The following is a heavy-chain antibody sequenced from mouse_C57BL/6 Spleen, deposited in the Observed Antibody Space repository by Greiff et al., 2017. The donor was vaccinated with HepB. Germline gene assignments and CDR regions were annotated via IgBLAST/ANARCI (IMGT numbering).Heavy chain of an antibody. CDR2: ISDGGSYT. CDR3: ARSLWYFDV. CDR1: GFTFSSYA. V-gene: IGHV5-4*03. Sequence: EVKVVESGGGLVKPGGSLKLSCAASGFTFSSYAMSWVRQTPEKRLEWVATISDGGSYTYYPDNVKGRFTISRDNAKNNLYLQMSHLKSEDTAMYYCARSLWYFDVWGTGTTVTVSS. J-gene: IGHJ1*03.